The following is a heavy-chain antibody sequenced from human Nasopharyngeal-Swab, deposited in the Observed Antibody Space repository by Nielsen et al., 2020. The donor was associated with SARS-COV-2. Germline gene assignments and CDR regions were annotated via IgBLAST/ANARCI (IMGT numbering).Heavy chain of an antibody. CDR3: ARDPPGIAVAEADAFDI. D-gene: IGHD6-19*01. CDR1: GFTFSSYG. Sequence: GESLKISCAASGFTFSSYGMHWVRQAPGKGLEWVAVIWYDGSNKYYADSVKGRFPISRDNSKNTLYLQMNSLRAEDTAVYYCARDPPGIAVAEADAFDIWGQGTMVTVSS. V-gene: IGHV3-33*08. J-gene: IGHJ3*02. CDR2: IWYDGSNK.